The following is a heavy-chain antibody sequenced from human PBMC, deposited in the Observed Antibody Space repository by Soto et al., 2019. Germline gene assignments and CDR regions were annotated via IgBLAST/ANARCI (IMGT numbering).Heavy chain of an antibody. CDR3: AGGVTGVSAFDI. D-gene: IGHD4-4*01. J-gene: IGHJ3*02. CDR1: GFTFSSYS. CDR2: ISSSSSTI. Sequence: GGSLRLSCAASGFTFSSYSMNWVRQAPGKGLEWVSYISSSSSTIYYADSVKGRLTISRDNAKNSLYLQMNSLRAEDTAVYYCAGGVTGVSAFDIWGQGTMVTVSS. V-gene: IGHV3-48*01.